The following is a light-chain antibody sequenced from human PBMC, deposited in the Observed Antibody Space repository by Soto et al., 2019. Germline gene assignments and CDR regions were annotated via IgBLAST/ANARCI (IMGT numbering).Light chain of an antibody. CDR3: ATWDDSQNGWV. CDR1: SSNIGSNT. V-gene: IGLV1-44*01. Sequence: QSVLTQPPSASGTPGQRVTISCSGSSSNIGSNTVNWYQQLPGTAPKLLIYSTDQRPSGVPDRFSGSKSGTSASLAISGLQSDDEAYYYCATWDDSQNGWVLGGGTKLTVL. J-gene: IGLJ3*02. CDR2: STD.